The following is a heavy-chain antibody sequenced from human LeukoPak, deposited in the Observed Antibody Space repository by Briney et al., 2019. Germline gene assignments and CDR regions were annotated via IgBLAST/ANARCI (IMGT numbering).Heavy chain of an antibody. Sequence: SETLSLTCAVSGLPLRNYYWIWAPQSPTKALEWIGEINHSGYTNYNPSLKSRVTISIDTSKNQFSLMVISVTAADTGVYYCTRAVAGHPDWGQGTLVTVSS. CDR1: GLPLRNYY. D-gene: IGHD6-19*01. V-gene: IGHV4-34*01. CDR3: TRAVAGHPD. J-gene: IGHJ4*02. CDR2: INHSGYT.